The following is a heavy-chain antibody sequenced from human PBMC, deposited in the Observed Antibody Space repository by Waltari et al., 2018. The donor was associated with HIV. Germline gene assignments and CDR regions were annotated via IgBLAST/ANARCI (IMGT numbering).Heavy chain of an antibody. J-gene: IGHJ4*02. Sequence: EVQLVESGGGLVQPGESLRLPCTASGFSFSTSWMSWVRQSPGKGLEWVANMKEDGSEKRYADSVKGRFIISRDNAMNSLYLQMNNLRAEDTAVYYCATGFVPGYWGQGTLVTVS. V-gene: IGHV3-7*01. CDR1: GFSFSTSW. CDR3: ATGFVPGY. D-gene: IGHD3-10*01. CDR2: MKEDGSEK.